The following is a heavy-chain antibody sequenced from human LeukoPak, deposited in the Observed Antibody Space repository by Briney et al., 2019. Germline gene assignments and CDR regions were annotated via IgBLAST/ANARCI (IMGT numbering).Heavy chain of an antibody. CDR3: ARDVTVTTPYYYYYMDV. CDR1: GYTFTSYY. Sequence: ASVKVSCKASGYTFTSYYMHWVRQAPGQGLEWMGIINPSGGSTSYAQKFQGRVTMTRDMSTSTVYMELSSLRSEDTAVYYCARDVTVTTPYYYYYMDVWGKGTTVTVSS. J-gene: IGHJ6*03. CDR2: INPSGGST. V-gene: IGHV1-46*01. D-gene: IGHD4-17*01.